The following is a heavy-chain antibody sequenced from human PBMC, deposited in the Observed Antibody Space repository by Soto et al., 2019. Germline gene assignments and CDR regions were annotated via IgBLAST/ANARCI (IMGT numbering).Heavy chain of an antibody. Sequence: QVQLVQSGAEVRKPGSSVKVSCKAPGGTFSTYIISWVRQAPGQGLEWMGRIIPIPDITNYAQKCQGRVTVTADRSTSTAYMELTSLKSEDTAVYYCARDRITTRGDAFDLWRQGTMVTVSS. J-gene: IGHJ3*01. V-gene: IGHV1-69*08. CDR3: ARDRITTRGDAFDL. D-gene: IGHD3-3*01. CDR2: IIPIPDIT. CDR1: GGTFSTYI.